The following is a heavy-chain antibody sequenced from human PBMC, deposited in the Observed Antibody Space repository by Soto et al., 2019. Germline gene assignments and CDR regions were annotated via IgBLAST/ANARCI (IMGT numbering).Heavy chain of an antibody. J-gene: IGHJ6*03. CDR2: ISSNGVGT. V-gene: IGHV3-64*01. CDR1: GFNLGGYA. D-gene: IGHD6-6*01. CDR3: ARRARPDFYYMDV. Sequence: PGGSQRLSSTASGFNLGGYAMDWVRQAPGKGLEYVSGISSNGVGTYYANSVQGRFTISRDNSKNTVYLQMGSLRPEDMAVYYCARRARPDFYYMDVWGKGTTVTVSS.